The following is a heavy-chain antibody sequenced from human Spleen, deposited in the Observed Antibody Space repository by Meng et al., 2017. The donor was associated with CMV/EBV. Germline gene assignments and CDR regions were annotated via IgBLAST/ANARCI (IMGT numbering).Heavy chain of an antibody. CDR3: ARAEGYCSSTSCYDLYYFDY. D-gene: IGHD2-2*01. Sequence: GESLKISCAASGFSFNDYYMSWVRQAPGKGLEWVSNIGSSGNVKYYADSVKGRFTISRDNAKNSLFLQMNSLRADDTAVYFCARAEGYCSSTSCYDLYYFDYWGRGTLVTVSS. CDR2: IGSSGNVK. V-gene: IGHV3-11*01. CDR1: GFSFNDYY. J-gene: IGHJ4*02.